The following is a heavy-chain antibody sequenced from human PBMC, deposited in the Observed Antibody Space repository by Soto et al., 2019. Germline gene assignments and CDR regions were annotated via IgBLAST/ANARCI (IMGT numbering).Heavy chain of an antibody. J-gene: IGHJ6*02. Sequence: GGSLRLSCAGSGFTLNTYSMNWVRQAPGKGLEWVSYISNSRTTIYYADSVKGRFTISRDDAKNSLYLQMNRLRDDDTAVYYCVRGRSDSLMDVWGQGTTVTVSS. CDR1: GFTLNTYS. V-gene: IGHV3-48*02. D-gene: IGHD2-15*01. CDR3: VRGRSDSLMDV. CDR2: ISNSRTTI.